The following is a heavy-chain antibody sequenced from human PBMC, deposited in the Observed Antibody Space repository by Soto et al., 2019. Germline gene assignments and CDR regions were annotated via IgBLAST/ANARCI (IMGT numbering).Heavy chain of an antibody. CDR3: ARDRGSITIFGAYYYYGMDA. D-gene: IGHD3-3*01. CDR1: GFTVSSNY. CDR2: IYSGGST. Sequence: PGGSLRLSCAASGFTVSSNYMSWVRQAPGKGLEWVSVIYSGGSTYYADSVKGRFTISRDNSKNTLYLQMNSLRAEDTAVYYCARDRGSITIFGAYYYYGMDAWGQGTTVTVSS. V-gene: IGHV3-53*01. J-gene: IGHJ6*02.